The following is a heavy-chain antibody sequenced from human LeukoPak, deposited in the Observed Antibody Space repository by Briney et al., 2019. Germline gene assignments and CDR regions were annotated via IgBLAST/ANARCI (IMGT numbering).Heavy chain of an antibody. Sequence: ASVKVSCKASGYTFTSYYMHWVRQAPGQGLEWMGVINPSGGSTSYAQKFQGRVTMTRDTSTSTVYMELSSLRSEDTAVYYCAREDYVVRSWFDPWGQGTLVTVSS. V-gene: IGHV1-46*01. CDR1: GYTFTSYY. CDR3: AREDYVVRSWFDP. CDR2: INPSGGST. D-gene: IGHD3-22*01. J-gene: IGHJ5*02.